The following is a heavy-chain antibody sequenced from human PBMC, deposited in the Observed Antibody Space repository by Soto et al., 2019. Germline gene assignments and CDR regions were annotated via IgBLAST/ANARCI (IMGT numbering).Heavy chain of an antibody. CDR2: IYYSGST. CDR1: GGSISSGDYY. D-gene: IGHD4-4*01. J-gene: IGHJ6*02. Sequence: KPSETLSLTYTVSGGSISSGDYYWSWIRQPPGKGLEWIGYIYYSGSTYYNPSLKSRVTISVDTSKNQFSLKLSSVTAADTAVYYCARVVTRNYYYGMDVWGQGTTVTVSS. CDR3: ARVVTRNYYYGMDV. V-gene: IGHV4-30-4*01.